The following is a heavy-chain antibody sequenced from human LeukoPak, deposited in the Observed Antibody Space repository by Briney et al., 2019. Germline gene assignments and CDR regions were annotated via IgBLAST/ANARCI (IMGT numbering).Heavy chain of an antibody. J-gene: IGHJ6*03. CDR2: IYYSGST. CDR1: GGSISSSSFY. D-gene: IGHD3-22*01. Sequence: SETLSLTCTVSGGSISSSSFYWGWIRQPPGRGLEWIGSIYYSGSTSYNPSLKSRVTISVDTSKNQFSLKLSSVTAADTAVYYCARGLSGSGYYYDSYYYYYMDVWGKGTTVTVSS. V-gene: IGHV4-39*01. CDR3: ARGLSGSGYYYDSYYYYYMDV.